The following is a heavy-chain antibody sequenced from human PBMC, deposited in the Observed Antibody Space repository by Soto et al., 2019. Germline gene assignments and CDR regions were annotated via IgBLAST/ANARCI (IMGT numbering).Heavy chain of an antibody. D-gene: IGHD2-15*01. CDR3: TTDHVLTYYCSGGSCYSSWPFDY. J-gene: IGHJ4*02. Sequence: PGGSLRLSCAASGFTFSNAWMNWVRQAPGKGLEWVGRIKSKTDGGTTDYAAPVKGRFTISRDDSKNTLYLQMNSLKTEDTAVYYCTTDHVLTYYCSGGSCYSSWPFDYWGQGTLVTVSS. V-gene: IGHV3-15*07. CDR2: IKSKTDGGTT. CDR1: GFTFSNAW.